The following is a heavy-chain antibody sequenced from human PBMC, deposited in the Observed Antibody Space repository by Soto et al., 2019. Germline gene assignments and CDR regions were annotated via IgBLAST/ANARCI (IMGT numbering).Heavy chain of an antibody. D-gene: IGHD6-6*01. Sequence: PSETLSLTCTVSGGSISSSSYYWGWIRQPPGKGLEWIGSIYYSGSTYYNPSLKSRVTISVDTSKNQFSLKLSSVTAADTAVYYCARHRIAARLMGWFDPWGQGTLVTVSA. J-gene: IGHJ5*02. V-gene: IGHV4-39*01. CDR1: GGSISSSSYY. CDR3: ARHRIAARLMGWFDP. CDR2: IYYSGST.